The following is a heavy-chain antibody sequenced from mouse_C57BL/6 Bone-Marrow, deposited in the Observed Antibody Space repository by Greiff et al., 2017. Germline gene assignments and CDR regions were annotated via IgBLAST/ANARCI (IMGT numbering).Heavy chain of an antibody. CDR1: GFSFNTYA. Sequence: VQLQQSGGGLVQPKGSLKLSCAASGFSFNTYAMNWVRQAPGKGLEWVARIRSKSNNYATYYADSVKDRFTISRDDSESMLYLQMNNLKTEDTAMYYCVGGAMDYWGQGTSVTVSS. CDR3: VGGAMDY. CDR2: IRSKSNNYAT. V-gene: IGHV10-1*01. J-gene: IGHJ4*01.